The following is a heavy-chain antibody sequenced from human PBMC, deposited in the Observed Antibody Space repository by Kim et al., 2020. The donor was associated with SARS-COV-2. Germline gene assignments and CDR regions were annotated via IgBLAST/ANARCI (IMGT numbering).Heavy chain of an antibody. V-gene: IGHV4-59*01. Sequence: YSDGTTNYNPYLKSRVTISADTYKNQFSLILTSVTAADTAVYYCARSHGGYWGQGTLVTVSS. J-gene: IGHJ4*02. CDR3: ARSHGGY. D-gene: IGHD3-10*01. CDR2: YSDGTT.